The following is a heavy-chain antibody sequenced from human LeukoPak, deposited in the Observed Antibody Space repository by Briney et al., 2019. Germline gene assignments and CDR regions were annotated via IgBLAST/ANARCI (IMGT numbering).Heavy chain of an antibody. J-gene: IGHJ4*02. Sequence: ASVTVSFKASGYTFTGYYMHWVRQAPGQGLEWMGWINPNSGGTNYAQKFQGRVTMTRDTSISTAYMELSRLRSDDTAVYYCARGLDYYDSSGYYGEWDYWGQGTLVTVSS. CDR3: ARGLDYYDSSGYYGEWDY. V-gene: IGHV1-2*02. CDR1: GYTFTGYY. D-gene: IGHD3-22*01. CDR2: INPNSGGT.